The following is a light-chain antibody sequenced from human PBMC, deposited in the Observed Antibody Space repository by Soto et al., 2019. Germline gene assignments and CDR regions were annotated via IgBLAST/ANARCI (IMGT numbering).Light chain of an antibody. CDR2: DTS. CDR3: QQRSNRLPIT. CDR1: QGIGDT. V-gene: IGKV3D-11*01. Sequence: EIVLTQSPGTLSLSPGEGSTLSCRASQGIGDTLAWYQHKPGQTPRLLIYDTSSRAPGVPARFSGSGSGTDFTLTISSLEPEDFAVYYCQQRSNRLPITFGQGTRLEIK. J-gene: IGKJ5*01.